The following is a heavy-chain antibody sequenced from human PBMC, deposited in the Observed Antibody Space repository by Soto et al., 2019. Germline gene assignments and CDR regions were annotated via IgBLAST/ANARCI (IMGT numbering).Heavy chain of an antibody. Sequence: LRLSCAASGFTFSSYAMSWVRQAPGKGLEWVSAISGSGGSTYYADSVKGRFTISRDNSKNTLYLQMNSLRAEDTAVYYCAKGNGGIAVAGTEYYFDYWGQGTLVTVSS. CDR1: GFTFSSYA. D-gene: IGHD6-19*01. CDR3: AKGNGGIAVAGTEYYFDY. J-gene: IGHJ4*02. V-gene: IGHV3-23*01. CDR2: ISGSGGST.